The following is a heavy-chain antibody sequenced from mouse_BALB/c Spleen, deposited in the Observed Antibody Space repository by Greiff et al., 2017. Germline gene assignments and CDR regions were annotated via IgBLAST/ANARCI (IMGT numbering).Heavy chain of an antibody. J-gene: IGHJ1*01. CDR1: GFTFSNYW. Sequence: EVQRVESGGGLVQPGGSMKLSCVASGFTFSNYWMNWVRQSPEKGLEWVAEIRLKSNNYATHYAESVKGRFTISRDDSKSSVYLQMNNLRAEDTGIYYCTRNDGYGGYFDVWGAGTTVTVSS. CDR2: IRLKSNNYAT. V-gene: IGHV6-6*02. D-gene: IGHD2-3*01. CDR3: TRNDGYGGYFDV.